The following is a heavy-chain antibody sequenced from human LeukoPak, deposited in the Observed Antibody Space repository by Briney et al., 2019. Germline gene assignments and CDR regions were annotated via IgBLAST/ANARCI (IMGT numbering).Heavy chain of an antibody. J-gene: IGHJ4*02. CDR1: GGSISSGGYY. V-gene: IGHV4-30-2*01. Sequence: SQTLSLTCTVSGGSISSGGYYWSWIRQPPGKGLEWIGYIYHSGSTYYNPSLKSRVTISVDTSKNQFSLKLSSVTAADTAVHYCARANSSGYSAFDYWGQGTLVTVSS. D-gene: IGHD3-22*01. CDR3: ARANSSGYSAFDY. CDR2: IYHSGST.